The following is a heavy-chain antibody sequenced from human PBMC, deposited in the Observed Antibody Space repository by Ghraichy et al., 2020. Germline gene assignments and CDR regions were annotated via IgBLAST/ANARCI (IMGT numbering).Heavy chain of an antibody. CDR3: AKDFPSISMYGANFDY. Sequence: GGSLRLSCAASGFTFSSYAMSWVRQAPGKGLEWVSAISGSGGSTYYADSVKGRFTISRDNSKNTLYLQMNSLRAEDTAVYYCAKDFPSISMYGANFDYWGQGTLVTVSS. CDR1: GFTFSSYA. V-gene: IGHV3-23*01. D-gene: IGHD2-8*01. CDR2: ISGSGGST. J-gene: IGHJ4*02.